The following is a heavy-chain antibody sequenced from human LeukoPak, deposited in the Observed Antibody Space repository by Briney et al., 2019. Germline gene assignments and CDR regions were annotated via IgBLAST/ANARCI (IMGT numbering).Heavy chain of an antibody. CDR1: GFTFSSYA. Sequence: PGGSLRLSCAASGFTFSSYAMSWVRQAPGKGLDWVSTISGCGGSTYYADSVKGRFTISRDNSKNTLYLQMNSLRAEDTAVYYCARSLEAGYSSSWYWGYWGQGTLVTVSS. CDR3: ARSLEAGYSSSWYWGY. CDR2: ISGCGGST. J-gene: IGHJ4*02. V-gene: IGHV3-23*01. D-gene: IGHD6-13*01.